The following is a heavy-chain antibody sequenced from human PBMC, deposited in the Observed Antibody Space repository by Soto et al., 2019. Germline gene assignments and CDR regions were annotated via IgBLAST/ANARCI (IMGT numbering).Heavy chain of an antibody. D-gene: IGHD3-3*01. CDR1: GGTFSSYA. V-gene: IGHV1-69*06. CDR3: ASPTREWLPPARDYYYGMDV. J-gene: IGHJ6*02. CDR2: IIPIFGTA. Sequence: QVQLVQSGAEVKKPGSSVKVSCKASGGTFSSYAISWVRQAPGQGLEWMEGIIPIFGTANYAQKFQGRVTITADKSTSTAYMELSSLRSEDTAVYYCASPTREWLPPARDYYYGMDVWGQGTTVTVSS.